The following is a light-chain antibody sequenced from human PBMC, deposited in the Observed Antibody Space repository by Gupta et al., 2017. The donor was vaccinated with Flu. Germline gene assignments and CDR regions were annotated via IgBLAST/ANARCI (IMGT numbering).Light chain of an antibody. J-gene: IGKJ3*01. CDR2: DAS. CDR1: QDISNY. Sequence: DLQMTQSPSSLSASVGDRVTITFQASQDISNYLNWSQQKPGKAPKLLIYDASNLETGVPSRFSGSGSGTDFTFTISSLHPEDHATDYCQQDDNLPVTFGHGTKVDIK. CDR3: QQDDNLPVT. V-gene: IGKV1-33*01.